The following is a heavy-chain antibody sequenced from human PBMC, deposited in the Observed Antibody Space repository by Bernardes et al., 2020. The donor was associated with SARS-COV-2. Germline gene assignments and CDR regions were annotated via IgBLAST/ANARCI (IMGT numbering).Heavy chain of an antibody. CDR1: GGSISSYY. CDR2: IYYSGST. V-gene: IGHV4-59*08. J-gene: IGHJ1*01. CDR3: ARHKRRDYDFWSGSGYFQH. D-gene: IGHD3-3*01. Sequence: SETLSLTRTVSGGSISSYYWSWIRQPPGKGLEWIGYIYYSGSTNYNPSLKSRVTISVDTSKNQFSLKLSSVTAADTAVYYCARHKRRDYDFWSGSGYFQHWGQGTLVTVSS.